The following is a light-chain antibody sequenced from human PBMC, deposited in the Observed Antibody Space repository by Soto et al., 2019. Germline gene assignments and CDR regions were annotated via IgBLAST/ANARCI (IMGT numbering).Light chain of an antibody. CDR1: SSDVGGYNY. CDR3: SSYAGTTFV. J-gene: IGLJ1*01. V-gene: IGLV2-8*01. CDR2: EVT. Sequence: QSALTQPPSASGSPGQSVTISCTGTSSDVGGYNYVSWYQHHPGNAPKLMIYEVTKRPSGVPDRFSGSKSGNTASLTVSGLQAEDEAAYFCSSYAGTTFVFGTGTKVTVL.